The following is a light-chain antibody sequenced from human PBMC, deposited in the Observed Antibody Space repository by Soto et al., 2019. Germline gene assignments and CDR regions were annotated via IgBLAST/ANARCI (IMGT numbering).Light chain of an antibody. V-gene: IGKV3-11*01. CDR1: QSVGSY. J-gene: IGKJ3*01. CDR2: DAS. Sequence: EIVLTQSPATLSLSPGERATLSCRASQSVGSYLAWFQQKAGQAPRLLIYDASNRATGIPARFSGSGSGTDFTLTISSLEPEDFAIYFCQQRSNGPLTFGPGTKVDIK. CDR3: QQRSNGPLT.